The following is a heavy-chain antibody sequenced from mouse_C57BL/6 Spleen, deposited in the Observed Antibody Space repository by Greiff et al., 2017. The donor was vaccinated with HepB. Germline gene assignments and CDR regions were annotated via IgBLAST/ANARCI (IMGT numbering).Heavy chain of an antibody. Sequence: EVHLVESGGGLVKPGGSLKLSCAASGFTFSSYTMSWVRQTPEKRLEWVATISGGGGNNYYQDSVKGRFTISRDNAKNTLYLQMSSLRSEDTCLYYCARQGYYYGSTDWYFDVWGTGTTVTVSS. J-gene: IGHJ1*03. V-gene: IGHV5-9*01. CDR2: ISGGGGNN. CDR3: ARQGYYYGSTDWYFDV. D-gene: IGHD1-1*01. CDR1: GFTFSSYT.